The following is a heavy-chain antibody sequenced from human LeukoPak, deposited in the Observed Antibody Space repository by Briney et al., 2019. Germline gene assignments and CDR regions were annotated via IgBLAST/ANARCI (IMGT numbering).Heavy chain of an antibody. D-gene: IGHD1-14*01. Sequence: GGSLRLSCAASGFTFSSYDMHWGRHATGKGLEWVSAIGTAGDTYYPGSVTGRFTISRENAKNSLYLQMNSLRAGDTAVYYCARGIEPMDVWGKGTTVTVSS. V-gene: IGHV3-13*01. CDR3: ARGIEPMDV. CDR2: IGTAGDT. CDR1: GFTFSSYD. J-gene: IGHJ6*03.